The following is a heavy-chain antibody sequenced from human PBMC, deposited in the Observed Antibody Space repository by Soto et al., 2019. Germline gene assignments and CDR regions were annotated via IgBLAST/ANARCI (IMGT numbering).Heavy chain of an antibody. Sequence: GGSLRLSCAASGFTFSSYAMSWVRQAPGKGLEWVSAISGSGGSTYYADSVKGRFTISRDNSKNTLYLQMNSLRAEDTAVYYCAKDLFTTFDWLPYGMDVWGQGTTVTVSS. CDR2: ISGSGGST. CDR3: AKDLFTTFDWLPYGMDV. CDR1: GFTFSSYA. D-gene: IGHD3-9*01. V-gene: IGHV3-23*01. J-gene: IGHJ6*02.